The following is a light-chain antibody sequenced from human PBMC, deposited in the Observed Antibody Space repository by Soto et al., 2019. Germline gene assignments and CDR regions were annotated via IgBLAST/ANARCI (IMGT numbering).Light chain of an antibody. CDR3: QQYYNWPPWT. J-gene: IGKJ1*01. V-gene: IGKV3-15*01. Sequence: EIVMTQSPATLSVSPGERATLSCRASQTISSNLAWYQQKPGQATRLLIYDASTRATGIPARFSGSGSGTEFTLTISSLQSEEFAVYYCQQYYNWPPWTFGQGTKVEIK. CDR1: QTISSN. CDR2: DAS.